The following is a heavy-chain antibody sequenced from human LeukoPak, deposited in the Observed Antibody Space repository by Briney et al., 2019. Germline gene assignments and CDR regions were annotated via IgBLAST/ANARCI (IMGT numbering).Heavy chain of an antibody. D-gene: IGHD2-2*01. Sequence: GGSLILSCAASGFTFSSYEMNWVRQAPGKGLEGVSYISSSSSTIYYADSVKGRFIISRDNAKNSLYLQMNSLRAEDTAVYYCARETDSTLFDYWGQGTLVTVSS. CDR3: ARETDSTLFDY. J-gene: IGHJ4*02. CDR1: GFTFSSYE. V-gene: IGHV3-48*03. CDR2: ISSSSSTI.